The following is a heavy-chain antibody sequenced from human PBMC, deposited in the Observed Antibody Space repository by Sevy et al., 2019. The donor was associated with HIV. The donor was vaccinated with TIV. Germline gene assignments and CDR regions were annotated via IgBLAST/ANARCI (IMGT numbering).Heavy chain of an antibody. V-gene: IGHV3-21*01. J-gene: IGHJ4*02. D-gene: IGHD4-17*01. Sequence: GGSLRLSCAASEFTFSIYSMNWVRQAPGKGLEWLSFITRSSSYIQYADSVKGRFTISRDNAKNSLYLQMNSLRAEDTAVYYCVRDMTTVHHGGYWGQGTLVTVSS. CDR3: VRDMTTVHHGGY. CDR2: ITRSSSYI. CDR1: EFTFSIYS.